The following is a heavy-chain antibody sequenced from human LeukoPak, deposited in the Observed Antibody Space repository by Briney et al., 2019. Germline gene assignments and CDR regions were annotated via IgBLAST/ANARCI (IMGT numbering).Heavy chain of an antibody. D-gene: IGHD2-2*01. V-gene: IGHV3-7*01. CDR2: INQDGSEK. CDR1: GFTFSSYW. Sequence: GGSLRLSCAASGFTFSSYWMSWVRQAPGKGLEWVANINQDGSEKYYVDSVKGRFTISRDNAKNSVYLQMNSLRAEDTAVYYCARDRRYCSSTSCYSGHYYYGMDVWGQGTTVTVSS. J-gene: IGHJ6*02. CDR3: ARDRRYCSSTSCYSGHYYYGMDV.